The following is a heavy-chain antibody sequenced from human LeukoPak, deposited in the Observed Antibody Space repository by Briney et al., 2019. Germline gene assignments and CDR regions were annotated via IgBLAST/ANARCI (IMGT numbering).Heavy chain of an antibody. J-gene: IGHJ4*02. CDR2: INGDGSST. CDR1: GFTFSSYW. CDR3: ARGGGYSYGYLGY. Sequence: PGGSLRLSCAVSGFTFSSYWMHWARQAPGKGLVWVSHINGDGSSTNYADSVKGRSTISRDNAKNTLYLQMNSLRAEDTAVYYCARGGGYSYGYLGYWGQGTLVTVSS. D-gene: IGHD5-18*01. V-gene: IGHV3-74*01.